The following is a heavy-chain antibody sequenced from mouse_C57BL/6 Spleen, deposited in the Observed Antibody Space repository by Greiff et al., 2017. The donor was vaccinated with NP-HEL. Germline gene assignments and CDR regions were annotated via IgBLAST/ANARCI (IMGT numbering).Heavy chain of an antibody. J-gene: IGHJ2*01. CDR2: IHPNSGST. CDR1: GYTFTSYW. CDR3: ARQEGDEYYFDY. Sequence: QVQLQQSGAELVKPGASVKLSCKASGYTFTSYWMHWVKQRPGQGLEWIGVIHPNSGSTNYNEKFKSKATLTVDKSSSTAYMQLSSLTSEDSAVYYCARQEGDEYYFDYWGQGTTLTVSS. D-gene: IGHD3-3*01. V-gene: IGHV1-64*01.